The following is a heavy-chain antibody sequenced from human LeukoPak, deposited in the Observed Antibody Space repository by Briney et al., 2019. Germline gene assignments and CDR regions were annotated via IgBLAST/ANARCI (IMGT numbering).Heavy chain of an antibody. Sequence: SETLSLTCAVSGYAIRTGYYWGWLRQPPGKELEWIGSIYHAGSTYYTPSLKSRVTISVDTSKNHFSLSLNSVTVADTAVYYCARYRYGGPAGYWGPGTLITVSS. D-gene: IGHD3-16*01. CDR3: ARYRYGGPAGY. CDR1: GYAIRTGYY. J-gene: IGHJ4*02. CDR2: IYHAGST. V-gene: IGHV4-38-2*01.